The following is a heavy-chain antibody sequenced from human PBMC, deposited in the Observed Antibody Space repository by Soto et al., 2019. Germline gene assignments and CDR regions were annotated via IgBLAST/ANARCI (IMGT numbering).Heavy chain of an antibody. CDR1: GGSISSYY. CDR3: ARGDGYKYDF. J-gene: IGHJ4*02. D-gene: IGHD5-12*01. CDR2: IYYSGST. V-gene: IGHV4-59*01. Sequence: SSETLSLTCVVSGGSISSYYWSWIRQPPGKGLEWIGYIYYSGSTNYNPSLKSRVTISVDTSKNQFSLKLSSVTAADTAVYYCARGDGYKYDFWGQGTLVTVSS.